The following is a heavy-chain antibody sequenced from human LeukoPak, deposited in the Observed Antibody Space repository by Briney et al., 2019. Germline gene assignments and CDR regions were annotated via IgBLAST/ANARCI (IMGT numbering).Heavy chain of an antibody. Sequence: PGGSLRLSCAASGFTFSNFAMSWFRQAPGRGLEWVSAAGTATDTSYADSVKGRFTISRDNSKNTRYLQMNSLGAEDTAVYYCAKEGSRRRFDFDSWGRGTLVTVSS. J-gene: IGHJ4*02. CDR1: GFTFSNFA. D-gene: IGHD3-16*01. V-gene: IGHV3-23*01. CDR2: AGTATDT. CDR3: AKEGSRRRFDFDS.